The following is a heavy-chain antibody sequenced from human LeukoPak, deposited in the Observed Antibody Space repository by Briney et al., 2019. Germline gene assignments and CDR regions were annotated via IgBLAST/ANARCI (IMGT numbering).Heavy chain of an antibody. J-gene: IGHJ5*02. CDR2: IYYSGST. CDR3: ARLVGTTSGRFDP. D-gene: IGHD1-26*01. CDR1: GGSINTYY. V-gene: IGHV4-59*01. Sequence: SETLSLTCTVSGGSINTYYWSWIRQPPGKGLEWIGYIYYSGSTSNNPSLKSRVTISIETSKNQFSLTLNSVTAADTAVYYCARLVGTTSGRFDPWGQGTPVTVSS.